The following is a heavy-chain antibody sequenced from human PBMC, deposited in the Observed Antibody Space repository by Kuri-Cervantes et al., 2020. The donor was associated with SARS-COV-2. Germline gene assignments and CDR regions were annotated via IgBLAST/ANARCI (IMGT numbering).Heavy chain of an antibody. CDR3: ARDYPIGSYYFDY. CDR1: GDSISSGSYY. V-gene: IGHV4-61*02. Sequence: SETLSLTCIVSGDSISSGSYYWSWIRQPAGKGLEWIGRIYTSGSTNYNPSLKSRVTISVDTSKNQFSLKLSSVTAADTAVYYCARDYPIGSYYFDYWGQGTLVTVSS. CDR2: IYTSGST. D-gene: IGHD1-26*01. J-gene: IGHJ4*02.